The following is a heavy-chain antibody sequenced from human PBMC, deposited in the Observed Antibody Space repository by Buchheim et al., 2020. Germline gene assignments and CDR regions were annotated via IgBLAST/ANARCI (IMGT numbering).Heavy chain of an antibody. D-gene: IGHD2-15*01. V-gene: IGHV3-7*01. J-gene: IGHJ4*02. CDR3: ARVGGGSCYSSCLDY. CDR1: GFTFSSYW. Sequence: EVQLVESGGGLVQPRGSLRLSCAASGFTFSSYWMSWVRQAPGKGLEWVTNIKQDGSEKYYVDSVKGRFTISRDNAKNSLYLQMNSLRAEDTAVYYCARVGGGSCYSSCLDYWGQGTL. CDR2: IKQDGSEK.